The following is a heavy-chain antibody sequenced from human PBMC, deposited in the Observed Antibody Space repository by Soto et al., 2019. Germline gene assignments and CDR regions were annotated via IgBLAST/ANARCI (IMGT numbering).Heavy chain of an antibody. D-gene: IGHD2-2*01. J-gene: IGHJ6*02. CDR3: ARDVVVVPAVEGYYYYYGMDV. CDR1: GYTFTSYY. V-gene: IGHV1-46*01. CDR2: INPSGGST. Sequence: QVQLVQSGAEVKKPGASVKVSCKASGYTFTSYYMHWVRQAPGQGLEWMGIINPSGGSTSYAQKFQGRVTMTRDTSTSAVYMVLSSLRAEDTAVYYCARDVVVVPAVEGYYYYYGMDVWGQGTTVTVSS.